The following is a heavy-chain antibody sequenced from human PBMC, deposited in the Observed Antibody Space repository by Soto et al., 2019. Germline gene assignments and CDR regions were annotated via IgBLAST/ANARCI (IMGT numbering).Heavy chain of an antibody. V-gene: IGHV1-69*13. Sequence: SVKVSCKVSGGTFSSYAISWVRQAPGQGLEWMGGIIPIFGTANYAQKFQGRVTITADESTSTAYMELSSLRSEDTAVYYCAVRGYSSSWPDYYYYGMDVWGQGTTVTVSS. CDR1: GGTFSSYA. D-gene: IGHD6-13*01. CDR2: IIPIFGTA. J-gene: IGHJ6*02. CDR3: AVRGYSSSWPDYYYYGMDV.